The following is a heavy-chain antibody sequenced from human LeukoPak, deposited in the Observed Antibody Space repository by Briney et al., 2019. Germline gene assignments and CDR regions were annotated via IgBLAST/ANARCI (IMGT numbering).Heavy chain of an antibody. CDR1: GYTLTSNY. D-gene: IGHD3-3*01. CDR2: INPSGGST. J-gene: IGHJ3*02. Sequence: ASVKVSCKASGYTLTSNYMHWVRQAPGQGLEWMGVINPSGGSTSYAQKFQGRVTMTRDTSTSTVYMELRSLRSEDTAVYYCAREGPLTIWYSHDAFDIWGQGTMVIVSS. CDR3: AREGPLTIWYSHDAFDI. V-gene: IGHV1-46*01.